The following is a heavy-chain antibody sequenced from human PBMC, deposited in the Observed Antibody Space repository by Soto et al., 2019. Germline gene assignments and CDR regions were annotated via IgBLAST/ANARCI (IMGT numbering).Heavy chain of an antibody. Sequence: QVQLVESGGGVVQPGRSLRLSCAASGFTFSSYAMHWVRQAPGKGLEWVAVISYDGSNKYYADSVKGRFTISRDNYKNTQYLQMNSLGAVGTAVYYCARGRVIAVAELGYWGQGTLVTVSS. CDR1: GFTFSSYA. CDR3: ARGRVIAVAELGY. J-gene: IGHJ4*02. D-gene: IGHD6-19*01. CDR2: ISYDGSNK. V-gene: IGHV3-30-3*01.